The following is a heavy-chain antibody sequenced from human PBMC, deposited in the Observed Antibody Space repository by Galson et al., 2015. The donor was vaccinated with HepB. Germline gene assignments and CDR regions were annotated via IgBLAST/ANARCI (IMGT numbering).Heavy chain of an antibody. CDR2: ISSGSSTI. V-gene: IGHV3-48*02. CDR3: ARPPSPKSSRDAFDI. Sequence: SLRLSCAASGFTFSSYSMNWVRQAPGKGLEWVSYISSGSSTIYYVDSVKGRFTTSRDNAKNSLYLQMNSLRDEDTAVYFCARPPSPKSSRDAFDIWGQGTMVTVSS. CDR1: GFTFSSYS. D-gene: IGHD2-2*01. J-gene: IGHJ3*02.